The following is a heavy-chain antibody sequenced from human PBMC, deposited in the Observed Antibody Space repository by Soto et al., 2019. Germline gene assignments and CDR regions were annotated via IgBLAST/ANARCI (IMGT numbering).Heavy chain of an antibody. J-gene: IGHJ3*02. CDR3: ASVYCSGGSCYYDAFDI. Sequence: QVQLVQSGAEVKKPGSSVKVSCKASGGTFSSYTISWVRQAPGQGLEWMGRIIPTLGIATYAQKFQGRVTITADKSTSTAYMELSSLRSEDTAVYYCASVYCSGGSCYYDAFDIWGQGTMVTVSS. CDR1: GGTFSSYT. V-gene: IGHV1-69*02. D-gene: IGHD2-15*01. CDR2: IIPTLGIA.